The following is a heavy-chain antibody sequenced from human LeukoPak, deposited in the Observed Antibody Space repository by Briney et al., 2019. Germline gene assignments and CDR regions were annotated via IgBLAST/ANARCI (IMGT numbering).Heavy chain of an antibody. CDR2: IRQDGGEQ. V-gene: IGHV3-7*01. D-gene: IGHD3-9*01. J-gene: IGHJ4*02. CDR3: VRSYRDLTGYYNHFDY. Sequence: GGSLRLSCEASGFTFSNDWMGWVRQAPGKGLEWVANIRQDGGEQYYMDSVKGRFTVSRDNAKNTLYLQMNSLRPEDTAVYYCVRSYRDLTGYYNHFDYWGQGNLVTVSS. CDR1: GFTFSNDW.